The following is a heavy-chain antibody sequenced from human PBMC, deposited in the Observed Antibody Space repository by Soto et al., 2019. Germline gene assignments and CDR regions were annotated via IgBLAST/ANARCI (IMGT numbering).Heavy chain of an antibody. Sequence: QVQLVQSGAQVQKPGASVRLSCKTSGYTFNTYAIHWVRQAPGQRLEWMGWINADKGNAEYSQNFQGRLAFTRDTSASIAYRELTNLRSEDTAVYYCARGGDQLIYYSLDVWGKGTTVTVSS. CDR2: INADKGNA. D-gene: IGHD7-27*01. CDR3: ARGGDQLIYYSLDV. CDR1: GYTFNTYA. J-gene: IGHJ6*03. V-gene: IGHV1-3*01.